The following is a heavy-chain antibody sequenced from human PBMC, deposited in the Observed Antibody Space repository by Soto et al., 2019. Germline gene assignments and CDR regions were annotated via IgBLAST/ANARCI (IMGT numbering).Heavy chain of an antibody. CDR1: GFSFHMAW. CDR2: IKSYINGGTI. J-gene: IGHJ4*02. V-gene: IGHV3-15*07. CDR3: AADLPDWGAYAFDY. D-gene: IGHD3-16*01. Sequence: PGGSLRLSCAASGFSFHMAWMNWVRQTPGKGLEWVGRIKSYINGGTIDYAAPVKGRFTISGDDSRGRLYLEMDSLKTEDTALYYCAADLPDWGAYAFDYWGQGTPVTVSS.